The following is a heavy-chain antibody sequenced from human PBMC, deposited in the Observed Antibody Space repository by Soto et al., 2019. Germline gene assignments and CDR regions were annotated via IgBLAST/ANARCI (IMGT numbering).Heavy chain of an antibody. CDR2: FYDGNT. CDR1: GGSITRRSSY. Sequence: SETRSLTCIVSGGSITRRSSYWAWIRQPPGKGLEWVGTFYDGNTYHNPSLRSRITIAVDTSKNQFSLKLNSVAAADTAFYYCATTRGLAVGGSFDYWGQGMLVTVSS. CDR3: ATTRGLAVGGSFDY. J-gene: IGHJ4*02. D-gene: IGHD3-10*01. V-gene: IGHV4-39*01.